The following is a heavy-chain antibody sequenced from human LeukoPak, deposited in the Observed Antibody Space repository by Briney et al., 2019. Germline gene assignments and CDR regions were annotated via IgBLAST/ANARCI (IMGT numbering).Heavy chain of an antibody. J-gene: IGHJ6*02. D-gene: IGHD5-24*01. CDR2: INHSGST. CDR3: ARGSRDYYYYGMDV. V-gene: IGHV4-34*01. CDR1: GGSFSGYY. Sequence: SETLSLTCTVYGGSFSGYYWSWIRQPPGKGLEWIGEINHSGSTNYNPSLKSRVTISVDTSKNQFSLKLSSVTAADTAVYYCARGSRDYYYYGMDVWGQGTTVTVSS.